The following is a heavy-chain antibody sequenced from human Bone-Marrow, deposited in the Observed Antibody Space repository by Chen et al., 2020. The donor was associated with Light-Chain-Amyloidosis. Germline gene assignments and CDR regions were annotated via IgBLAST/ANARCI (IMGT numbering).Heavy chain of an antibody. D-gene: IGHD3-9*01. V-gene: IGHV3-23*01. CDR2: ISGSGGSR. J-gene: IGHJ3*02. Sequence: GLEWVSTISGSGGSRYYGDSVKGRLTISRDNSKNALSLQMNSLRAEDTAVYYCAKDISYDDILPGYPADAFDIWGQGTMVTVSS. CDR3: AKDISYDDILPGYPADAFDI.